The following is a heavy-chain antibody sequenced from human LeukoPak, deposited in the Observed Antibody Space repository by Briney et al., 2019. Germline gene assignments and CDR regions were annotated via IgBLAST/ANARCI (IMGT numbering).Heavy chain of an antibody. CDR1: GYTFTGYY. CDR3: ARGWDSSSLDRYNWFDP. D-gene: IGHD6-13*01. J-gene: IGHJ5*02. V-gene: IGHV1-2*02. Sequence: GASVKVSCKASGYTFTGYYMHWVRQAPGQGLEWMGWINPNSGGTNYAQKFQGRVTMTRDTSISTAYMELSRLRSDDTAVYSCARGWDSSSLDRYNWFDPWGQGTLVTVSS. CDR2: INPNSGGT.